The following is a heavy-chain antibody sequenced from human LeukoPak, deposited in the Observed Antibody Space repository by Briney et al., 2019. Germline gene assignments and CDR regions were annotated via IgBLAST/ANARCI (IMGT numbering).Heavy chain of an antibody. CDR1: GYTFTSYA. CDR3: ASSPSRWDYYGMDV. J-gene: IGHJ6*04. CDR2: INAGNGNT. D-gene: IGHD5-24*01. Sequence: EASVKVSCKASGYTFTSYAMHWVRQAPGQRLEWMGWINAGNGNTKYSQKFQGRVTITRDTSASTAYMELSSLRSEDTAVYYCASSPSRWDYYGMDVWGKGTTVTVSS. V-gene: IGHV1-3*01.